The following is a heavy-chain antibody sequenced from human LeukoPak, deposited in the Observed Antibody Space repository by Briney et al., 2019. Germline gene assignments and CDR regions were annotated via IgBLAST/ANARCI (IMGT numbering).Heavy chain of an antibody. J-gene: IGHJ4*02. CDR1: GFTFSSYA. Sequence: GGSLRLSCAASGFTFSSYAMSWVRQAPGKGLEWVSAISGSGGSTYYADSVKGRFTISRDNFKNTLYLQMNSLRAEDTAVYYCAKAGWRGGYDLSVHWGQGTLVTVSS. D-gene: IGHD5-12*01. CDR3: AKAGWRGGYDLSVH. CDR2: ISGSGGST. V-gene: IGHV3-23*01.